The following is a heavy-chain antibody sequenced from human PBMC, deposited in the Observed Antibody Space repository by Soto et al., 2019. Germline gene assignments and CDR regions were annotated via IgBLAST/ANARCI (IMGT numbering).Heavy chain of an antibody. CDR1: GFTFSSYW. Sequence: GGSLRLSCAASGFTFSSYWMHWVRQAPGKGLVWVSRINSDGSSTSYADSVKGRFTISRDNAKNTLYLQMNSLRAEDTAVYYCASEGQQLPLDYWGQGTLVTVSS. CDR2: INSDGSST. D-gene: IGHD6-13*01. V-gene: IGHV3-74*01. CDR3: ASEGQQLPLDY. J-gene: IGHJ4*02.